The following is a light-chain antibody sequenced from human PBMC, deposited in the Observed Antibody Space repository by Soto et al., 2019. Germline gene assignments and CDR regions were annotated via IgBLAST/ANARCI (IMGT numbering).Light chain of an antibody. CDR2: ENS. J-gene: IGLJ1*01. CDR3: GTWDSSLIAL. CDR1: SFNIGSND. V-gene: IGLV1-51*02. Sequence: QSVLTQPPSVSAAPGQKVTISCSGNSFNIGSNDVSWYQQLPGKAPKLPIYENSQRPSGIPDRFSGSKSGTSATLGITGLQTGDEADYYCGTWDSSLIALFGTGTKVTVL.